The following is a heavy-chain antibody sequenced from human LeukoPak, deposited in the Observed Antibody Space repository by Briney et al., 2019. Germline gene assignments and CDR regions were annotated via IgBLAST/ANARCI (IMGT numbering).Heavy chain of an antibody. CDR3: AKFGGSLEPDY. D-gene: IGHD3-10*01. V-gene: IGHV3-9*01. CDR1: GFTFDDYA. CDR2: ISWNSGSI. Sequence: PGRSLRLSCAASGFTFDDYAMHWVRQAPGKGLEWVSGISWNSGSIGYADSVKGRFTISRDNSKNTLYLQMNSLRAEDTAVYYCAKFGGSLEPDYWGQGTLVTVSS. J-gene: IGHJ4*02.